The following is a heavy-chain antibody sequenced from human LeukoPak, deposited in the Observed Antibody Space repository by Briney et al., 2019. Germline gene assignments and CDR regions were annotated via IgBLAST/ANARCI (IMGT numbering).Heavy chain of an antibody. J-gene: IGHJ4*02. Sequence: GGSLRLSCAASGFTFSSYGMHWVRQAPGKGLEWVAFIRYDGSNKYYADSVKGRSTISRDNSKNTLYLQMNSLKTEDTAVYYYTRDSYSSRTSDRSGFDYWGQGTLVTVSS. V-gene: IGHV3-30*02. CDR1: GFTFSSYG. D-gene: IGHD6-13*01. CDR3: TRDSYSSRTSDRSGFDY. CDR2: IRYDGSNK.